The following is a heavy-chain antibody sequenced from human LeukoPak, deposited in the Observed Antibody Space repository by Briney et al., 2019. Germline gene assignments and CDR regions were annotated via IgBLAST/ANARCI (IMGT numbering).Heavy chain of an antibody. D-gene: IGHD2-15*01. V-gene: IGHV3-23*01. J-gene: IGHJ4*02. CDR1: GFTFSSSA. CDR3: AKARGEQNGGSNY. Sequence: GGSLRLSCAASGFTFSSSAMSWVRQAPGRGLEWVSSISGSGGSIYYADSVKGRFTISRDNSKNTLYLQMNSLRAEDTAVYYCAKARGEQNGGSNYWGQGTQVNVSS. CDR2: ISGSGGSI.